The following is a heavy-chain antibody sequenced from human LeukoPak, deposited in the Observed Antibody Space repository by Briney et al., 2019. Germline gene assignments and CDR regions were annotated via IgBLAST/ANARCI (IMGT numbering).Heavy chain of an antibody. CDR3: ARSWEYQLLTPFDY. CDR1: GYTFTGYY. J-gene: IGHJ4*02. V-gene: IGHV1-2*02. Sequence: VSVKVSCKASGYTFTGYYMHWVRQAPGQGLEWMGWINPNSGGTNYAQKFQGRVTMTRDTSISTAYMELSRLRSDDTAVYYCARSWEYQLLTPFDYWGQGTLVTVSS. CDR2: INPNSGGT. D-gene: IGHD2-2*01.